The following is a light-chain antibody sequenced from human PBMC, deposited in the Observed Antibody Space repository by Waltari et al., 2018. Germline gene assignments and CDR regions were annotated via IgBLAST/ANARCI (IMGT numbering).Light chain of an antibody. CDR3: QQSYSTPL. CDR1: QSINRY. J-gene: IGKJ2*01. CDR2: AAS. Sequence: DMPMTQSPFSLSAYVGYRATITCRACQSINRYLNWYQQKPGKAPKLLIYAASSLQSGVPSRFSGSGSGTDFTLTISSLQPEDFATYYCQQSYSTPLFGQGTKLEIK. V-gene: IGKV1-39*01.